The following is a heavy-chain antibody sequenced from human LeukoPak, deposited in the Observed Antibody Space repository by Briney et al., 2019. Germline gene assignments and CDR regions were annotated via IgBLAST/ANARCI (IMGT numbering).Heavy chain of an antibody. Sequence: SETLSLTCTVSGGSISSYYWSWIRQAPGKGLEWIGYIYYSGSTNYNPSLKSRVTISVDTSKNQFSLKLSSVTAADTAVYYCARATMVRGASFDYWGQGTLVTVSS. CDR1: GGSISSYY. J-gene: IGHJ4*02. D-gene: IGHD3-10*01. CDR2: IYYSGST. V-gene: IGHV4-59*08. CDR3: ARATMVRGASFDY.